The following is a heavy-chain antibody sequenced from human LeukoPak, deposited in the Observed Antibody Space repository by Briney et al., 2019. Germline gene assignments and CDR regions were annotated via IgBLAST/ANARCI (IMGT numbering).Heavy chain of an antibody. D-gene: IGHD3-9*01. CDR3: ARVLIDWSSSVYYFDC. Sequence: GGSLRLSCAASGFTFSSYWMSWVRQAPGKGLEWVANIKQDGSEKYYVDSVKGRFTISRDNAKNSLYLQMNSLRAEDTAVYYCARVLIDWSSSVYYFDCWGQGTLVTVSS. CDR1: GFTFSSYW. J-gene: IGHJ4*02. CDR2: IKQDGSEK. V-gene: IGHV3-7*03.